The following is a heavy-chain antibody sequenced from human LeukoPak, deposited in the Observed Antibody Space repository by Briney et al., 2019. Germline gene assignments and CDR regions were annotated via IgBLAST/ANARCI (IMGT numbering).Heavy chain of an antibody. CDR3: ASSMDSSGYYPASIDY. Sequence: PPQTLSLTCTVSGGSISSGDYYWSWIRQPPGKGLERIGYIYYSGSTYYDPSLKSRLTKSADTSKNQFSLQLSYLTAADTAVYSSASSMDSSGYYPASIDYWGQGTLVTVSS. D-gene: IGHD3-22*01. CDR2: IYYSGST. CDR1: GGSISSGDYY. V-gene: IGHV4-30-4*08. J-gene: IGHJ4*02.